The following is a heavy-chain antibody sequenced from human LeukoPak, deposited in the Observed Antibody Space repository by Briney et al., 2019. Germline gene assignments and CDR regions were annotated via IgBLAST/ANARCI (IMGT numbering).Heavy chain of an antibody. V-gene: IGHV4-39*01. CDR3: ARHQLEMATIGYFDY. CDR2: IYYSGST. J-gene: IGHJ4*02. D-gene: IGHD5-24*01. CDR1: GGSISSSIYY. Sequence: PSETLSLTCTVSGGSISSSIYYWGWIRQPPGKGLEWIGGIYYSGSTYYNPSLKSRVTISVDTSKNQFSLKLSSVTAADTAVYYCARHQLEMATIGYFDYWGQGTLVTVSS.